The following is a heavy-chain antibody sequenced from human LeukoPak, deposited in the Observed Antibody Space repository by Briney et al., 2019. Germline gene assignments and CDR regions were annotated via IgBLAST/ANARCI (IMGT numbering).Heavy chain of an antibody. D-gene: IGHD5-12*01. Sequence: GRSLRLSCAASGFTFDDYVMHWVRQAPGKGLEWVSRISWNSGSIGYADSVKGRFTISRDNSRNTLYLQMNSLRAEDTALYYCAKGTYSAYNSGCAYWGQGTLVTVSS. V-gene: IGHV3-9*01. CDR2: ISWNSGSI. J-gene: IGHJ4*02. CDR1: GFTFDDYV. CDR3: AKGTYSAYNSGCAY.